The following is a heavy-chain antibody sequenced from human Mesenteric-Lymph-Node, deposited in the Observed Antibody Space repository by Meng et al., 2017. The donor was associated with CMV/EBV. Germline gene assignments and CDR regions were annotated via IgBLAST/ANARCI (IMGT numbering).Heavy chain of an antibody. CDR3: ALIGGYCSRTSCYDS. V-gene: IGHV3-23*01. Sequence: GESLKISCAASGFTFSDYYMSWVRQAPGKGLEWVSAISGSGDSTYFADSVQGRFTISRDNSKNKLYLQMNSLRAEDTALYYCALIGGYCSRTSCYDSWGQGTLVTVSS. J-gene: IGHJ4*02. CDR1: GFTFSDYY. D-gene: IGHD2-2*01. CDR2: ISGSGDST.